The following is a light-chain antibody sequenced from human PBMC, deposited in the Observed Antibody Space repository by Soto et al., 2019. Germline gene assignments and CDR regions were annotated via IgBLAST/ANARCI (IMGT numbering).Light chain of an antibody. CDR2: DNN. Sequence: QSVLTQPPSVSAAPGQKVTISRSGSSSNIGNNLVSWYQHLPVTAPKLLIYDNNKRPSGIPDRFSGSKSGTSATLGITGLQTGDEADYYCLAWDSGLSAVVFGGGTKLTVL. CDR3: LAWDSGLSAVV. J-gene: IGLJ2*01. CDR1: SSNIGNNL. V-gene: IGLV1-51*01.